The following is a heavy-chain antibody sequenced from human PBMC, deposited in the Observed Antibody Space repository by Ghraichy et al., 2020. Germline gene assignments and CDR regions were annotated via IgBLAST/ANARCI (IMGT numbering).Heavy chain of an antibody. D-gene: IGHD6-19*01. CDR1: GFTFSSYA. CDR2: ISYDGSNK. J-gene: IGHJ4*02. Sequence: GGSLRLSCAASGFTFSSYAMHWVRQAPGKGLEWVAVISYDGSNKYYADSVKGRFTISRDNSKNTLYLQMNSLRAEDTAVYYCARDVGEQWPKILYYFDYWGQGTLVTVSS. V-gene: IGHV3-30*04. CDR3: ARDVGEQWPKILYYFDY.